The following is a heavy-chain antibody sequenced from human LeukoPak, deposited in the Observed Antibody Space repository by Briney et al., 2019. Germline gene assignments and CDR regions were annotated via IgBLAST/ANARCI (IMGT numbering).Heavy chain of an antibody. CDR1: GGSISSSSYY. Sequence: SETLSLTCTVSGGSISSSSYYWGWIRQPPGKGLEWIGSIYYSGSTYYNPSLKSRVTISVDTSKNQFSLRLTSVTAADTAVYFCASAVSAPRIYYFDYWGQGTLVTVSS. CDR3: ASAVSAPRIYYFDY. V-gene: IGHV4-39*01. CDR2: IYYSGST. D-gene: IGHD2-21*01. J-gene: IGHJ4*02.